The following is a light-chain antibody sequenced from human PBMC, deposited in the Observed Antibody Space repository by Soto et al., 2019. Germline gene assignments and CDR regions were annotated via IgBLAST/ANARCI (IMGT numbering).Light chain of an antibody. CDR1: QRITT. CDR2: GAS. V-gene: IGKV3-20*01. CDR3: QQYGSSGT. J-gene: IGKJ1*01. Sequence: EIVMTQFPATLSLSPGGRATLSCRASQRITTVAWYQQKPGQAPRLLIYGASSRATGIPDRFSGSGSGTDFTLTISRLEPEDFAVYYCQQYGSSGTFGQGTKVDIK.